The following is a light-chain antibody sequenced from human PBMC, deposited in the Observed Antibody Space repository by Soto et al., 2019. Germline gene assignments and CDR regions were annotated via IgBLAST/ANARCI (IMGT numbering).Light chain of an antibody. CDR3: QHYYNSWT. CDR2: WAS. J-gene: IGKJ1*01. Sequence: ILMTQSPRSLAVSLGARAHSSVKSSQNNENYLAWYQQKAGQPPHLIIDWASTRGSGVPDRFSGSGSGKDFTITISRLQDEDVAVYYYQHYYNSWTFGQGTKVDIK. V-gene: IGKV4-1*01. CDR1: QNNENY.